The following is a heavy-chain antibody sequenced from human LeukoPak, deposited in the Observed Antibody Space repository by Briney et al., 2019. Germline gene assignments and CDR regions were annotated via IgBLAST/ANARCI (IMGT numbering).Heavy chain of an antibody. CDR1: GFTFSSYS. CDR2: ISSSSSYI. D-gene: IGHD3-22*01. V-gene: IGHV3-21*01. J-gene: IGHJ6*02. Sequence: PGGSLRLSCAASGFTFSSYSMNWVRQAPGKGLEWVSSISSSSSYIYYADSVKSRFTISRDNAKNSLYLQMNSLRAEDTAVYYCARDPYDSSGFSPLPGMDVWGQGTTVTVSS. CDR3: ARDPYDSSGFSPLPGMDV.